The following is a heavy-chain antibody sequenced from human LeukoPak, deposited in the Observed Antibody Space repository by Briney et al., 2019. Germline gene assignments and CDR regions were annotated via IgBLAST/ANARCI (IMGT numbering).Heavy chain of an antibody. Sequence: ASVKVSCKASGYTFTSYDINWVRQATGQGLEWMGWMNPNSGNTGYAQKFQGRVTITRNTSISTAYMELSSLRSEGTAVYYCARGPSSYYSNAAYYYYMDVWGKGTTVTVSS. D-gene: IGHD4-11*01. CDR3: ARGPSSYYSNAAYYYYMDV. J-gene: IGHJ6*03. CDR1: GYTFTSYD. CDR2: MNPNSGNT. V-gene: IGHV1-8*03.